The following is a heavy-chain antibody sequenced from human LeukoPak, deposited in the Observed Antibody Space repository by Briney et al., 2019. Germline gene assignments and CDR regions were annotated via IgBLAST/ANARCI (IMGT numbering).Heavy chain of an antibody. J-gene: IGHJ4*02. CDR3: ARGTGYPYYFDY. CDR1: GGSISSYY. V-gene: IGHV4-59*01. D-gene: IGHD3/OR15-3a*01. Sequence: SETLSLTCTVSGGSISSYYWSWIRQPPGKGLEWIGYIYYGGSTNYNPSLKSRVTISVDTSKNQFSLKLSSVTAADTAVYYCARGTGYPYYFDYWGQGTLVTVSS. CDR2: IYYGGST.